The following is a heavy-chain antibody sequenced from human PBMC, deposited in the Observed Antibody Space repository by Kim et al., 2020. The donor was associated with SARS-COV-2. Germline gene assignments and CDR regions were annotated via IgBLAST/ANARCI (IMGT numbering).Heavy chain of an antibody. CDR2: ISYDGSNK. Sequence: GGSLRLSCAASGFTFSSYGMHWVRQAPGKGLEWVAVISYDGSNKYYADSVKGRFTISRDNSKNTLYLQMNSLRAEDTAVYYCAKDFGRENWFDPWGQGTL. J-gene: IGHJ5*02. CDR3: AKDFGRENWFDP. CDR1: GFTFSSYG. D-gene: IGHD1-26*01. V-gene: IGHV3-30*18.